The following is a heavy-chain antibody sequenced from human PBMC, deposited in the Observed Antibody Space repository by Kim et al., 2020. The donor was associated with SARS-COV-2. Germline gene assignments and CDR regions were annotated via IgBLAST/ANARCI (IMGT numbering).Heavy chain of an antibody. V-gene: IGHV3-53*01. CDR3: ARGYYDSSGCYRDY. Sequence: DSVKGRFTISRDNSKSTLYLQMISLRAEDTAVYYCARGYYDSSGCYRDYWGQGTLGTVSS. D-gene: IGHD3-22*01. J-gene: IGHJ4*02.